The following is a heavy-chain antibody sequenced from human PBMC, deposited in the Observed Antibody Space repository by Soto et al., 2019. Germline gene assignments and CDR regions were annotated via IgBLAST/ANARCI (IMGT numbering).Heavy chain of an antibody. CDR3: ARQRYSSGWYAPDY. V-gene: IGHV5-51*01. D-gene: IGHD6-19*01. CDR2: IYPVDSDT. J-gene: IGHJ4*02. CDR1: GYSFTSYW. Sequence: EVQLVQSGAEVKKPGESLKISCKSSGYSFTSYWIGWVRQMPGEGLEWMGIIYPVDSDTRYSPSFQGQVTISVDKSISTAYLQWSSLKASDTAMDYCARQRYSSGWYAPDYWGQGTLVTVSS.